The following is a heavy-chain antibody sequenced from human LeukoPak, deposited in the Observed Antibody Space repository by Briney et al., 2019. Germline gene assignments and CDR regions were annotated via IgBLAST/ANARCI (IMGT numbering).Heavy chain of an antibody. V-gene: IGHV4-59*01. CDR1: GGSISSYY. J-gene: IGHJ3*02. CDR2: IYYSGST. D-gene: IGHD3-22*01. Sequence: SETLSLTCTVSGGSISSYYWSWIRQPPGKGLEWIGYIYYSGSTNYNPSLKSRVTISVDTSKNQFSLKLSSVTAADTAVYYCARDSNPGDSSGYYDAFDIWGQGTKVTVSS. CDR3: ARDSNPGDSSGYYDAFDI.